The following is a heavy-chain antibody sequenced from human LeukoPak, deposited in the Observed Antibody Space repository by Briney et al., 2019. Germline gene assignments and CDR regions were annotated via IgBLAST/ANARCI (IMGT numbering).Heavy chain of an antibody. D-gene: IGHD3-3*01. CDR1: GFTFSSYS. J-gene: IGHJ3*02. V-gene: IGHV3-21*01. CDR2: ISSSSSYI. CDR3: ARVINFWSAYDAFDI. Sequence: PGGSLRLSCAASGFTFSSYSMNWVRQAPGKGLEWVSSISSSSSYIYYADSVKGRFTISRDNAKSSLYLQMNSLRAEDTAVYYCARVINFWSAYDAFDIWGQGTMVTVSS.